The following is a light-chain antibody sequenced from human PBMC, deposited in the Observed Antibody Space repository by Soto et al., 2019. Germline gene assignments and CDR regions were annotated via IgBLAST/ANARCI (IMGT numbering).Light chain of an antibody. Sequence: DLTQPSSECWCPGQSMTISCTGTSSDVGGYKFVSWYQQHPGKAPKLMIYEVSNRPSGVSSRFSGSKSGNTASLTISGLQAEDEADYYCGSYTGSIYVFGPGTKVTVL. J-gene: IGLJ1*01. CDR2: EVS. CDR1: SSDVGGYKF. V-gene: IGLV2-14*01. CDR3: GSYTGSIYV.